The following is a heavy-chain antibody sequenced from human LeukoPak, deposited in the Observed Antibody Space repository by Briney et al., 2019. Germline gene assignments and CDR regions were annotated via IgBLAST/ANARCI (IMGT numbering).Heavy chain of an antibody. J-gene: IGHJ5*02. CDR2: IVPIFGTA. V-gene: IGHV1-69*01. CDR1: GGTFSSYA. Sequence: KVSCKASGGTFSSYAISWVRQAPGQGLEWMGGIVPIFGTADYAQKFQGRVTITADESTSTAYMELSSLRSEDTAVYYCARDRAAAGLNNWFDPWGQGTRVTVSS. CDR3: ARDRAAAGLNNWFDP. D-gene: IGHD6-13*01.